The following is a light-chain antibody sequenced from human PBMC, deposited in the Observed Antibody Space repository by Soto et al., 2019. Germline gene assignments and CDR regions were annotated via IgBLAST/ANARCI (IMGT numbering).Light chain of an antibody. Sequence: DIQMTQSPSTLSASVGERVTLTCRASQSISSWLAWYQQKPGKAPKLLIYDGSTMESGAPSRFSGSGSGTEFTLTISSLQPDDFATYYCQQHSNYMWAFGHGTKVEIK. J-gene: IGKJ1*01. CDR2: DGS. V-gene: IGKV1-5*01. CDR3: QQHSNYMWA. CDR1: QSISSW.